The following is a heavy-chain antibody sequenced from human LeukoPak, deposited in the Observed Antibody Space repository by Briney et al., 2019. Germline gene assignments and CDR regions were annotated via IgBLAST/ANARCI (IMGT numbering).Heavy chain of an antibody. CDR1: GFTFSNYG. CDR2: ISGRGDNT. Sequence: GGSLRLSCAASGFTFSNYGMHWVRQAPGKGLEWVSAISGRGDNTYYTDSVKGRFTISRDNAKNTLYLQMNSLRAEDTAVYYCARGGGYSYGSFDYWGQGTLVTVSS. V-gene: IGHV3-23*01. J-gene: IGHJ4*02. CDR3: ARGGGYSYGSFDY. D-gene: IGHD5-18*01.